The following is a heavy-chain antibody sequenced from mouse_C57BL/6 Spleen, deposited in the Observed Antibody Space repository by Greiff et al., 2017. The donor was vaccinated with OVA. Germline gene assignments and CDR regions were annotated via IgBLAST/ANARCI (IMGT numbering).Heavy chain of an antibody. CDR3: ARGDYGSSLVY. CDR1: GYTFTSYW. Sequence: QVQLQQPGTELVKPGASVKLSCKASGYTFTSYWMHWVKQRPGQGLEWIGNINPSNGGTNYNEKFKSKATLTVDKSSSTAYMQLSSLTSEDSAVYFWARGDYGSSLVYWGQGTTLTVSS. CDR2: INPSNGGT. J-gene: IGHJ2*01. V-gene: IGHV1-53*01. D-gene: IGHD1-1*01.